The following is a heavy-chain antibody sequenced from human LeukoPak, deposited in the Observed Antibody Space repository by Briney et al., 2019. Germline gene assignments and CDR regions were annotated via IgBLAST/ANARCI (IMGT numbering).Heavy chain of an antibody. CDR3: ARGGTQLVPDY. J-gene: IGHJ4*02. V-gene: IGHV4-61*02. D-gene: IGHD6-6*01. Sequence: SETLSLTCTVSGGSISSGSYYWSWIRQPAGKGLEWIGRIYTSGSTNYNPSLKSRVTISVDTSKNQFSLKLSSVTAADTAVYYCARGGTQLVPDYWGQGTLVTVSS. CDR1: GGSISSGSYY. CDR2: IYTSGST.